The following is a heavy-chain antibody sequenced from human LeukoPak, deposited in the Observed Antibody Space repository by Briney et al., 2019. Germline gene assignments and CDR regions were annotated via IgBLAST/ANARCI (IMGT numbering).Heavy chain of an antibody. CDR1: GGSISSYY. D-gene: IGHD3-22*01. J-gene: IGHJ4*02. Sequence: SETLSLTCTVSGGSISSYYWSWIRQPPGKGLEWIGEINHSGSTNYNPSLKSRVTISVDTSKNQFSLKLSSVTAADTAVYYCARVVYYYDSSGYYYFDYWGQGTLVTVSS. CDR3: ARVVYYYDSSGYYYFDY. CDR2: INHSGST. V-gene: IGHV4-59*01.